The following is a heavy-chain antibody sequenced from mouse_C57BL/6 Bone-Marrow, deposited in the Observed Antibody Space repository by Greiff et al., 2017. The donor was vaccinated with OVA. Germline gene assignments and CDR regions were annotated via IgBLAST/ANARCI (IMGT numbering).Heavy chain of an antibody. Sequence: EVQLVESGGDLVKPGGSLKLSCAASGFTFSSYGMSWVRQTPDKRLEWVATISSGGSYTYYPDSVKGRFTISRDNAKNTLYLQMSSLKSEDTAMYYCARHRVIPFAYWGQGTLVTVSA. CDR2: ISSGGSYT. CDR3: ARHRVIPFAY. CDR1: GFTFSSYG. D-gene: IGHD2-1*01. J-gene: IGHJ3*01. V-gene: IGHV5-6*01.